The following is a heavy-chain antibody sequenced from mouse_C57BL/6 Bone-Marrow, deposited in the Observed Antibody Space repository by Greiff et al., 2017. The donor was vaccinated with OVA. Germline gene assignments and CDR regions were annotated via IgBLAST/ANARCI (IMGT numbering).Heavy chain of an antibody. D-gene: IGHD1-1*01. CDR1: GFTFSNYW. CDR2: IRMKSDNYAT. J-gene: IGHJ2*01. CDR3: TASYGSSPYYFDD. V-gene: IGHV6-3*01. Sequence: DVKLVESGGGLVQPGGSMKLSCVASGFTFSNYWMNWVRQSPEKGLEWVAQIRMKSDNYATHYAESVKGRFTISRDDSKSSVYLQMNNLRAEDTAIYYCTASYGSSPYYFDDWGQGTTLTVSS.